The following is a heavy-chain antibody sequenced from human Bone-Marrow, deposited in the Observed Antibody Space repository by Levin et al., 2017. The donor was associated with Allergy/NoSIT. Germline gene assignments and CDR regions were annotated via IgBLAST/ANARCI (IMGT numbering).Heavy chain of an antibody. Sequence: GGSLRLSCAASGFNFRSYAMSWVRQAPGKGLEWVSVISGSGGTTNYADSVKGRITSSRDNSKNTLYLQMNSLRVEDTAIYYCTSAMIRGLVIDGLDVWGQGATVTVSS. V-gene: IGHV3-23*01. CDR3: TSAMIRGLVIDGLDV. CDR1: GFNFRSYA. CDR2: ISGSGGTT. D-gene: IGHD3-10*01. J-gene: IGHJ6*02.